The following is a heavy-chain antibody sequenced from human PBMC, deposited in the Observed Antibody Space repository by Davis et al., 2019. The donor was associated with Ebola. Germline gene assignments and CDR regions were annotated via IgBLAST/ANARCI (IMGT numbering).Heavy chain of an antibody. CDR3: ARSGYEVLIYY. J-gene: IGHJ4*02. D-gene: IGHD5-12*01. V-gene: IGHV4-59*08. CDR1: GCSISSYY. CDR2: IYYSGST. Sequence: SETLSLTCTVSGCSISSYYWSWIRQPPGKGLEWIGYIYYSGSTNYNPSLKSRVTISVDTSKNQFSLKLSSVTAADTAVYYCARSGYEVLIYYWGQGTLVTVSS.